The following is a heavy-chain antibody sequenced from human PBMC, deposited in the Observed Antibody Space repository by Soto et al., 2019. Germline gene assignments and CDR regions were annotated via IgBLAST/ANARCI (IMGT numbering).Heavy chain of an antibody. Sequence: QVQLVESGGGVVQSGRSPRLSCAASGFTFSSFGMHWVRQAPGKGLEWVALIWHDGTFTHYADSVKGRFTISRDNSKNMLYLQMNSLRADDTAVYYCARDRHFRGGPDDRWGQGTMVTVSS. D-gene: IGHD3-3*02. CDR1: GFTFSSFG. CDR3: ARDRHFRGGPDDR. V-gene: IGHV3-33*01. J-gene: IGHJ3*02. CDR2: IWHDGTFT.